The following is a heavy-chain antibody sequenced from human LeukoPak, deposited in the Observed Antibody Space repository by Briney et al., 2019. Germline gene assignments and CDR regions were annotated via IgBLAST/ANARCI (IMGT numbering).Heavy chain of an antibody. D-gene: IGHD3-22*01. CDR3: TRGHSDSSGYYSDY. CDR1: GFTFSTYA. Sequence: PGGSLRLSCVASGFTFSTYAMHWVRQAPGKGLDYVSAINGNGGSTHYANSVKGRFTISRDNSKNTLYLQMGSLRAEDMAVYYCTRGHSDSSGYYSDYWGQGTLVTVSS. J-gene: IGHJ4*02. CDR2: INGNGGST. V-gene: IGHV3-64*01.